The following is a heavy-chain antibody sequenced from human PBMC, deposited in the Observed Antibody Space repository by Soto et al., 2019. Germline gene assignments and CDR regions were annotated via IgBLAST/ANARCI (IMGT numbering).Heavy chain of an antibody. J-gene: IGHJ6*02. Sequence: QPGGSLRLSCTASGFNVSNYGMHWVRQAPGKEPEWVAVISYDGNEKYYADSVKGRFTLSRDNSKNTLYLQMNSLKIEDTAVFYCAKDLEASVSSFYYYGMYVWGQGTTVTVSS. CDR1: GFNVSNYG. V-gene: IGHV3-30*18. CDR3: AKDLEASVSSFYYYGMYV. CDR2: ISYDGNEK.